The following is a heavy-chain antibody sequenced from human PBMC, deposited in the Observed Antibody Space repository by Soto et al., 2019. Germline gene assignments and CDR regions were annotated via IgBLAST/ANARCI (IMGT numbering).Heavy chain of an antibody. D-gene: IGHD1-26*01. CDR1: GFIFRNFG. J-gene: IGHJ4*02. CDR2: ISGDGNDK. Sequence: VGSLRLSCAASGFIFRNFGMHWVRRAPGKGLEWVAVISGDGNDKYYPDSMKGRFTISRDNFNNTLYLQLNSLRPEDTAVYHCVQGASTAHQPLDSWGQGVLVTVTS. V-gene: IGHV3-30*03. CDR3: VQGASTAHQPLDS.